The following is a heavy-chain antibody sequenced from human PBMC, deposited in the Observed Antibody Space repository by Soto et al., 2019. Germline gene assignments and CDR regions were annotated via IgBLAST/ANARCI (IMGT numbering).Heavy chain of an antibody. V-gene: IGHV1-2*04. Sequence: GASLKVSCKASGYTFTGYYMHWVRQAPGQGLEWMGWINPNSGGTNYAQKFQGWVTMTRGTSISTAYMELSRLRSDDTAVYYCARDRSPREGIAAAGTLYYYMDVWGKGTRVTVSS. J-gene: IGHJ6*03. CDR3: ARDRSPREGIAAAGTLYYYMDV. CDR2: INPNSGGT. D-gene: IGHD6-13*01. CDR1: GYTFTGYY.